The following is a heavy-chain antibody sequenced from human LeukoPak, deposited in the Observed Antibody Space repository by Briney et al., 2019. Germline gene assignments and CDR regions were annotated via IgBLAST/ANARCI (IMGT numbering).Heavy chain of an antibody. Sequence: SETLSLTCTVSDDSITIYYWSWIRQPPGKGLEWIGYIDHTGITNYNPSLNSRVTISRDTSKNHFSLELSSATAADTAVYYCARVTSRLGVCDYWGQGTLVTVSS. D-gene: IGHD2-8*01. CDR2: IDHTGIT. CDR3: ARVTSRLGVCDY. V-gene: IGHV4-59*01. J-gene: IGHJ4*02. CDR1: DDSITIYY.